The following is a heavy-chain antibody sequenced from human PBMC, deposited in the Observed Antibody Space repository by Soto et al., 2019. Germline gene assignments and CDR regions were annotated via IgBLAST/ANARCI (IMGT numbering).Heavy chain of an antibody. CDR1: GFTFSSYG. CDR3: AKSGWLQLRGYFDY. D-gene: IGHD5-12*01. J-gene: IGHJ4*02. Sequence: SGGSLRLSCAASGFTFSSYGMHWVRQAPGKGLEWVAVISYDGSNKYYADSVKGRFTISRDNSKNTLYLQMNSLRPEDTAVYYCAKSGWLQLRGYFDYWGQGTLVTVSS. V-gene: IGHV3-30*18. CDR2: ISYDGSNK.